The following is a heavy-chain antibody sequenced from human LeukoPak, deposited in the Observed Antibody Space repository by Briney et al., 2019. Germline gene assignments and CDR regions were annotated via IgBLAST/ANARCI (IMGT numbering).Heavy chain of an antibody. Sequence: PSETLSLTCTVSGGSISSSSYYRGWIRQPPGKGLEWIGSIYYSGSTYYNPSLKSRVTISVDTSKNQFSLKLSSVTAADTAVYYCARQSPLMITFGGVTVTPQFDYWGQGTLVTVSS. CDR1: GGSISSSSYY. J-gene: IGHJ4*02. V-gene: IGHV4-39*01. CDR3: ARQSPLMITFGGVTVTPQFDY. D-gene: IGHD3-16*02. CDR2: IYYSGST.